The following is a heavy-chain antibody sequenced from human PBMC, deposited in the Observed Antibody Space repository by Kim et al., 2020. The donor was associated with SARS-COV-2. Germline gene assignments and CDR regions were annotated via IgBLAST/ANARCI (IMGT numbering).Heavy chain of an antibody. CDR1: GFTFSSYS. Sequence: GGSLRLSCAASGFTFSSYSMNWVRQAPGKGLEWVSSISSSSSYIYYADSVKGRFTISRDNAKNSLYLQMNSLRAEDTAVYYCAREVEQPAERITISEKLDYWGQGTLVTVSS. J-gene: IGHJ4*02. D-gene: IGHD3-9*01. CDR2: ISSSSSYI. V-gene: IGHV3-21*01. CDR3: AREVEQPAERITISEKLDY.